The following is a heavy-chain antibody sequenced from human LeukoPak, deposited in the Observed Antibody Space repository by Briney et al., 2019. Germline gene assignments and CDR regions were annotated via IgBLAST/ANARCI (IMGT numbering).Heavy chain of an antibody. CDR2: IYYSGST. V-gene: IGHV4-59*01. CDR1: GASISDTY. J-gene: IGHJ6*02. Sequence: PSETLSLTCTVSGASISDTYWSWIRQPPGKGLEWIGYIYYSGSTNYNPSLKSRVTISVDTSKNQFSLKLSSVTAADTAVYYCAGLCSSGYPNNYYYYYGMDVWGQGTTVTVSS. D-gene: IGHD3-22*01. CDR3: AGLCSSGYPNNYYYYYGMDV.